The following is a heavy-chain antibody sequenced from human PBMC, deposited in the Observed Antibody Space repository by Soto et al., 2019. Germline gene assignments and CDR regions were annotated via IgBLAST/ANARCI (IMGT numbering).Heavy chain of an antibody. CDR3: ASGRRDGYNYWYGY. V-gene: IGHV3-11*05. D-gene: IGHD5-12*01. CDR2: ISSSSSYT. Sequence: QVQLVESGGGLVKPGGSLRLSCAASGFTFSDYYMSWIRQAPGKGLEWVSYISSSSSYTNYADSVKGRFTISRDNAKNALYLQMNSLSAEDTAVYYCASGRRDGYNYWYGYWGQGTLVTVSS. CDR1: GFTFSDYY. J-gene: IGHJ4*02.